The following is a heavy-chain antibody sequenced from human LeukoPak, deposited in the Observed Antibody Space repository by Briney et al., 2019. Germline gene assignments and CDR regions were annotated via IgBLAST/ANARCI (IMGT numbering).Heavy chain of an antibody. V-gene: IGHV4-30-2*01. D-gene: IGHD3-10*01. CDR1: GDSISSGDYS. Sequence: TLSLTCAVSGDSISSGDYSWSWIRQPSGKGLEWIGYIFHSGSSYYNPSLKSRATISVDKSKNQFSLRLTSVTAADTAVYYCARELWFVNAPGSWFDPWGQGTLVTVSS. J-gene: IGHJ5*02. CDR3: ARELWFVNAPGSWFDP. CDR2: IFHSGSS.